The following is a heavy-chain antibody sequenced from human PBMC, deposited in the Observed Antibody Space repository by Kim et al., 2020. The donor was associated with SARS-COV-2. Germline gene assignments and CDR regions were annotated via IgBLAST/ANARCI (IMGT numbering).Heavy chain of an antibody. J-gene: IGHJ3*02. V-gene: IGHV1-18*04. CDR2: ISAYNGNT. CDR3: ARDRPYYDILTGYGPQAFDI. D-gene: IGHD3-9*01. Sequence: ASVKVSCKASGYTFTSYGISWVRQAPGQGLEWMGWISAYNGNTNYAQKLQGRVTMTTDTSTSTAYMELRSLRSDDTAVYYCARDRPYYDILTGYGPQAFDIWGQGTMVTVSS. CDR1: GYTFTSYG.